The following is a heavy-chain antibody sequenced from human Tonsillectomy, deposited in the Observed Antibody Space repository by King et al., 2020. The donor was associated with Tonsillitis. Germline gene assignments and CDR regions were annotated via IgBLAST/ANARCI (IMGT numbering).Heavy chain of an antibody. CDR3: ARGDIRGVIVPGGLDV. CDR1: GGAFNGYY. D-gene: IGHD3-10*01. Sequence: VQLQQWGAGLLKPSETLSLTCCIYGGAFNGYYWSWVRQPPGKGLEWIGEVVHRGSTVSNPSLSTRVIISLDTSKKQLSLTLNSVTGADTAGDCCARGDIRGVIVPGGLDVWGQGTTVIVSS. J-gene: IGHJ6*02. V-gene: IGHV4-34*01. CDR2: VVHRGST.